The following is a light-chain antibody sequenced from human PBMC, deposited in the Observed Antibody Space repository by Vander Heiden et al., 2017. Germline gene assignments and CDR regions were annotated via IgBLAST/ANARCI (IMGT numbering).Light chain of an antibody. J-gene: IGLJ3*02. Sequence: QSVLTQPPSVSGPPGQRVTISRTGSSSNIGAGYDVRWYQRLPGTAPKLLIYANNNRPSGVPDRFSGSKSGTSASLAITGLQAEDEADYYCQSYDSSLSGSVFGGGTKLTVL. V-gene: IGLV1-40*01. CDR1: SSNIGAGYD. CDR3: QSYDSSLSGSV. CDR2: ANN.